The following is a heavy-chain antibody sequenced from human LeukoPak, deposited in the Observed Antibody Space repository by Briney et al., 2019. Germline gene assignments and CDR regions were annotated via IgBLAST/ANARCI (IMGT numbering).Heavy chain of an antibody. D-gene: IGHD3-10*01. CDR1: GGSISSYY. CDR2: IYYSGST. CDR3: ASTPYGSDYYYYYGMDV. Sequence: SETLSLTCTVSGGSISSYYWSWIRQPPGKGLEWIGYIYYSGSTNYNPSLKSQVTISVDTSKNQFSLKLSSVTAADTAVYYCASTPYGSDYYYYYGMDVWGQGTTVTVSS. J-gene: IGHJ6*02. V-gene: IGHV4-59*08.